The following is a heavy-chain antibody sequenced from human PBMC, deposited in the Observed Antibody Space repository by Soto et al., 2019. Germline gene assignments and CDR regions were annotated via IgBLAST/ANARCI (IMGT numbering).Heavy chain of an antibody. D-gene: IGHD2-15*01. CDR3: ARGEVVGY. CDR2: ISSSSRTI. V-gene: IGHV3-48*02. J-gene: IGHJ4*02. Sequence: EVQLVESGGGLVQPGGSLRLSCAASGFTFSSYVMNWVRKAPGKGLEWVSYISSSSRTIHYADSVKGRFTISRDNARNSLYLQMNSLRDEDTAVYYCARGEVVGYWGQGTLVTVSS. CDR1: GFTFSSYV.